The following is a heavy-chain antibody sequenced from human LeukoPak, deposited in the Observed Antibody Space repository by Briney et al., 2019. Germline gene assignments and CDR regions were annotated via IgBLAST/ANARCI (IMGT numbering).Heavy chain of an antibody. J-gene: IGHJ4*02. CDR1: GYTFTSYD. V-gene: IGHV1-8*03. D-gene: IGHD3-3*01. Sequence: ASVKVSCKASGYTFTSYDINWVRQATGQGLEWMGWMNPNSGNTGYAQKFQGRVTITRNTSISTAYMELSSLRSEDTAVYYCARGIIRRGITIFGVVIMGYYFDYWGQRTLVTVSS. CDR2: MNPNSGNT. CDR3: ARGIIRRGITIFGVVIMGYYFDY.